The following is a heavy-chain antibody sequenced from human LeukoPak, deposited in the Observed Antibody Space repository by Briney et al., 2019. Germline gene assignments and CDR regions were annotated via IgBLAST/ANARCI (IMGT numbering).Heavy chain of an antibody. CDR3: ASSQTTAGWDFDY. D-gene: IGHD4-17*01. Sequence: SETLSLTCTVSGGSISSSSYYWGWIRQPPGKGLEWIGSIYYSGSTYYNPSLKSRVTISVDTSKNQFSLKLSSVTAADTAVYYCASSQTTAGWDFDYWGQGTLVTVSS. CDR2: IYYSGST. V-gene: IGHV4-39*01. J-gene: IGHJ4*02. CDR1: GGSISSSSYY.